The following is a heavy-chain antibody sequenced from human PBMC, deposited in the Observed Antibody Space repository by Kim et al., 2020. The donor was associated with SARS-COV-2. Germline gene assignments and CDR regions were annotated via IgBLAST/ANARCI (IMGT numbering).Heavy chain of an antibody. CDR2: ISAYNGNT. CDR1: GYTFTSYG. V-gene: IGHV1-18*04. CDR3: ARVGVADGSGNPDFDY. D-gene: IGHD3-10*01. J-gene: IGHJ4*02. Sequence: ASVKVSCKASGYTFTSYGISWVRQAPGQGLEWMGWISAYNGNTNYAQKLQGRVTMTTDTSTSTAYMELRSLRSDDTAVYYCARVGVADGSGNPDFDYWGQGTLVTVSS.